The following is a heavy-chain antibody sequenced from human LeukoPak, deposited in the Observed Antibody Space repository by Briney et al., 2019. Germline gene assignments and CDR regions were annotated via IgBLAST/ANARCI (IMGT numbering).Heavy chain of an antibody. Sequence: GGSLRLSCAASGFTFSSYEMNWVRQAPGKGLEWVSYISSSGSTIYYADSVKGRFTISRDNAKNSLYLQMNSLRAEDTAVYYCARDTRKTGALYDAFDIWGQGTMVAVSS. D-gene: IGHD1-1*01. CDR2: ISSSGSTI. CDR1: GFTFSSYE. V-gene: IGHV3-48*03. J-gene: IGHJ3*02. CDR3: ARDTRKTGALYDAFDI.